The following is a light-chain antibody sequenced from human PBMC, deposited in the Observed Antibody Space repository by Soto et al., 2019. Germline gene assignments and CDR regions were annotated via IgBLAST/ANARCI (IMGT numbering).Light chain of an antibody. CDR1: QSVSSN. V-gene: IGKV3-20*01. J-gene: IGKJ1*01. Sequence: EIVMTQSPATLSVSPGERATLSCRASQSVSSNLAWYQQKPGQAPRLLMYGASSRATGIPDRFSGSGSGTDFTLIISRLEPEDFAMYYCQQYGSSPRTFGQGTKVDI. CDR2: GAS. CDR3: QQYGSSPRT.